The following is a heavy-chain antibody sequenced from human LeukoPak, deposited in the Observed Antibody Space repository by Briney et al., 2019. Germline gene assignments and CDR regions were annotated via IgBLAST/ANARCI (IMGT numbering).Heavy chain of an antibody. D-gene: IGHD5-24*01. V-gene: IGHV1-8*03. CDR2: MNPNSGNT. Sequence: ASVKVSCKASGYTFTNYDISWVRQATGQGLEWMGWMNPNSGNTGYAQKFQGRVTITRNTSISTAYMELNSLRSDDTAVYYCTRSIEATITPVWFDPWGQGTLVTVSS. J-gene: IGHJ5*02. CDR3: TRSIEATITPVWFDP. CDR1: GYTFTNYD.